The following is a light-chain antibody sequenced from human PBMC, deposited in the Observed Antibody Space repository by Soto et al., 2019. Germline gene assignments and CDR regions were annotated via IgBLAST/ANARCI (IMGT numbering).Light chain of an antibody. CDR1: QSISHY. J-gene: IGKJ1*01. CDR3: QQTYSTPPT. Sequence: IPMTQSPSFLSASLGDRVTITCRATQSISHYLNWYQQKQGKAPNLLIYSASSLQSGVPSRFSGSGSGTDFTLTITNLQPEDFAPYYCQQTYSTPPTFGQGTRVEMK. V-gene: IGKV1-39*01. CDR2: SAS.